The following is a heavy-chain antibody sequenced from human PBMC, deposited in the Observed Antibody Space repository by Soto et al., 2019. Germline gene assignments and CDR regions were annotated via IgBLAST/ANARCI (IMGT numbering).Heavy chain of an antibody. Sequence: GGSLRLSCAVSGFTFSNYGMSWVRQAPEKGLEWVSSISGSGSLTYYAYSVKGRFTISRDNSKNTLYLQMNSLRAEDTAVYYCAKIRAITMVRGVPNFDYWGQGTLVTVS. CDR1: GFTFSNYG. V-gene: IGHV3-23*01. J-gene: IGHJ4*02. D-gene: IGHD3-10*01. CDR2: ISGSGSLT. CDR3: AKIRAITMVRGVPNFDY.